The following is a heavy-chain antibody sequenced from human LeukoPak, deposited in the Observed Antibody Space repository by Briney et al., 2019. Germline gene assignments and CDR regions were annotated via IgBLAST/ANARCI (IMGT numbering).Heavy chain of an antibody. D-gene: IGHD1-26*01. Sequence: GGSLRLSCAASGFTFSSYWMSWVRQAPGKGLVWVSRINSDGSSTSYADSVKGRFTISRDNAKNTLYLQMNSLRAEDTAVYYCARVVVRGAIYWFDPWGQGTLVTVSS. J-gene: IGHJ5*02. CDR2: INSDGSST. V-gene: IGHV3-74*01. CDR1: GFTFSSYW. CDR3: ARVVVRGAIYWFDP.